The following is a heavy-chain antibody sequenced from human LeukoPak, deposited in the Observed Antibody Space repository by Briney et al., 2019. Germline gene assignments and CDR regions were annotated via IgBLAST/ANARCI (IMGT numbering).Heavy chain of an antibody. D-gene: IGHD2-2*01. J-gene: IGHJ5*02. Sequence: ASVKVSCKASGYTFIDYYMHWVRQAPGQGLEWMGWINPNSGGTDYAQKFQGRVTMTRDTSIDTAYMDLSRLTSDDTAVYYCARDRITDCSATSCTIANWFDPWGQGTLVTVSS. CDR1: GYTFIDYY. CDR2: INPNSGGT. CDR3: ARDRITDCSATSCTIANWFDP. V-gene: IGHV1-2*02.